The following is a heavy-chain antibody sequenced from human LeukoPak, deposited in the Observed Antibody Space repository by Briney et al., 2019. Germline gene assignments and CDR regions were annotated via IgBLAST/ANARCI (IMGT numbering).Heavy chain of an antibody. J-gene: IGHJ4*02. CDR3: ARNNYSGSYYYYFDY. CDR1: GFTFSDYY. D-gene: IGHD1-26*01. CDR2: INHSGST. V-gene: IGHV4-34*01. Sequence: PGGSLRLSCAASGFTFSDYYMSWIRQPPGKGLEWIGEINHSGSTNYNPSLKSRVTISVDTSKNQFSLKLSSVTAADTAVYYCARNNYSGSYYYYFDYWGQGTLVTVSS.